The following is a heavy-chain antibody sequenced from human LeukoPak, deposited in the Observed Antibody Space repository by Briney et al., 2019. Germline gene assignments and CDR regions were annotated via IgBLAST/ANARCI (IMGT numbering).Heavy chain of an antibody. D-gene: IGHD3-9*01. CDR1: GGSISSSNW. Sequence: PSETLSLTCAVSGGSISSSNWWSWVRQPPGKGLEWIGEIYHIGSTNYNPSLKSRVTISVAKSRTQFSLKLSSVTAADTAVYYCARRYYDILTGYYSIDYWGQGTLVTVSS. V-gene: IGHV4-4*02. CDR2: IYHIGST. CDR3: ARRYYDILTGYYSIDY. J-gene: IGHJ4*02.